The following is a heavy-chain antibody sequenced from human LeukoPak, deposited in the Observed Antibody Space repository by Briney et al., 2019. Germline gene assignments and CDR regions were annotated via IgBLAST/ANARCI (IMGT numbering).Heavy chain of an antibody. CDR2: ISYDGSVR. Sequence: GGSLRLSCVASGISFSNYAMHWVRQTPGKGLEWVAMISYDGSVRKYVDSVKGRFTISRDNSRNTVHLQMNSLRPDDTAMYYCASPGATDWTDFDYWGQGSLVTVSS. CDR3: ASPGATDWTDFDY. V-gene: IGHV3-30*03. CDR1: GISFSNYA. D-gene: IGHD3-9*01. J-gene: IGHJ4*02.